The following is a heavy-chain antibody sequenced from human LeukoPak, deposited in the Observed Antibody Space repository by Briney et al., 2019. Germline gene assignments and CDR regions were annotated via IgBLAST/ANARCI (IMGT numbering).Heavy chain of an antibody. D-gene: IGHD1-26*01. Sequence: ASVKVSCKASGYTFTGYYMHWVRQAPGQGLEWMGRINPNSGGTNYAQKFQGRVTVTRDTSISTAYMELSRLRSDDTAVYYCARDSGSYSKASFDYWGQGTLVTVSS. J-gene: IGHJ4*02. CDR1: GYTFTGYY. V-gene: IGHV1-2*06. CDR3: ARDSGSYSKASFDY. CDR2: INPNSGGT.